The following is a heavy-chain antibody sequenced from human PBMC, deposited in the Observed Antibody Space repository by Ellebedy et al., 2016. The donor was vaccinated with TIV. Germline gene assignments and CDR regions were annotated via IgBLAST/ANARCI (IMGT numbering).Heavy chain of an antibody. V-gene: IGHV3-23*01. Sequence: GESLKISCAASGFTFTTYAMHWVRQAPGKGLEWVSGIGTGGNTFYADSVRGRFTISSDTSKNTVFLQMNSLRAEDTALYYCARGRSGTFIHHAFDSWGQGTLVTVSS. CDR2: IGTGGNT. J-gene: IGHJ4*02. CDR3: ARGRSGTFIHHAFDS. D-gene: IGHD3-16*01. CDR1: GFTFTTYA.